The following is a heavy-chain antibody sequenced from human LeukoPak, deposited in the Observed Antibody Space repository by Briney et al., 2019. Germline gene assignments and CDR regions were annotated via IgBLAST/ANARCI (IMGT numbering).Heavy chain of an antibody. D-gene: IGHD3-10*01. CDR1: GYTFTGYY. J-gene: IGHJ4*02. Sequence: GASVKVSCKASGYTFTGYYMHWVRQAPGQGLEWMGWINPNSGGTNYAQKFQGRVTMTRDTSISTAYMVLNRLRSDDTAVYYCAREYYYGSGNYYNRIDYWGRGTLVTVSS. CDR2: INPNSGGT. CDR3: AREYYYGSGNYYNRIDY. V-gene: IGHV1-2*02.